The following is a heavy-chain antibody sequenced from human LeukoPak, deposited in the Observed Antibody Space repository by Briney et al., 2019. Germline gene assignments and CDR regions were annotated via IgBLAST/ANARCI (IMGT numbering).Heavy chain of an antibody. CDR2: IYHSGST. J-gene: IGHJ5*02. CDR3: ARRGARGRGAGYWFDP. V-gene: IGHV4-38-2*02. Sequence: SETLSLTCTVSGYSISSGYYWGWIRQPPGKGLEWIGSIYHSGSTNYNPSLKSRVTISVDTSKNQFSLKLSSVTAADTAVYYCARRGARGRGAGYWFDPWGQGTLVTVSS. D-gene: IGHD3-10*01. CDR1: GYSISSGYY.